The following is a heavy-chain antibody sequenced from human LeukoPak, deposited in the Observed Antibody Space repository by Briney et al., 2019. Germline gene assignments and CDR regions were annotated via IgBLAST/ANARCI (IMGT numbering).Heavy chain of an antibody. V-gene: IGHV3-9*01. D-gene: IGHD1-26*01. Sequence: GGSLRLSCAASGFTFDDYAMPWVRQAPGKGLEWVSGISWNSGSIGYADSVKGRFTISRDNAKNSLYLQMNSLRAEDTALYYCARSASGSYLGFDYWGQGTLVTVSS. CDR2: ISWNSGSI. J-gene: IGHJ4*02. CDR1: GFTFDDYA. CDR3: ARSASGSYLGFDY.